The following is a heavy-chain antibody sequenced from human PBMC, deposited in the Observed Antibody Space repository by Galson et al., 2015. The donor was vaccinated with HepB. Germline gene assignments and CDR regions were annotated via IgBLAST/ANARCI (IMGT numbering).Heavy chain of an antibody. V-gene: IGHV3-30-3*01. D-gene: IGHD5-18*01. CDR2: ISYDGSNK. Sequence: SLRLSCAASGFTFSSYAMHWVRQAPGKGLEWVAVISYDGSNKYYADSVKGRFTISRDNSKNTLYLQMNSLRAEDTAVYYCARVVTRDTAMVIDYWGQGTLVTVSS. J-gene: IGHJ4*02. CDR1: GFTFSSYA. CDR3: ARVVTRDTAMVIDY.